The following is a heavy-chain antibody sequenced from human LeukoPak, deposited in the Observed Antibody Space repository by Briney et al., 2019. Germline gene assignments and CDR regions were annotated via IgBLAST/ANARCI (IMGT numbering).Heavy chain of an antibody. Sequence: PSETLSLTCTVSAGSISSSSYYWGWIRQPPWKGLEWIGSIYYSGSTYYNPSLKSRFTISVDTSKNQFSLKLSSVTAADRALYYCARHAMSDAFDIWGQGTMVTVSS. J-gene: IGHJ3*02. V-gene: IGHV4-39*01. CDR1: AGSISSSSYY. CDR2: IYYSGST. CDR3: ARHAMSDAFDI.